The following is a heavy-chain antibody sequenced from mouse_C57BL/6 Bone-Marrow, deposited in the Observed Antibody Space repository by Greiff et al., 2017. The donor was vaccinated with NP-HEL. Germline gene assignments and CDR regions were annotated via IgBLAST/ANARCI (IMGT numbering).Heavy chain of an antibody. Sequence: VQLQQSVAELVRPGASVKLSCTASGFNIQNTYMHWVKQRPEQGLEWIGRIAPANGNTKYAPTFQGKATITADTSSNTAYLQLSSLTSEDTAIYYCARNYYGMDYWGQGTSVTVSS. CDR1: GFNIQNTY. CDR2: IAPANGNT. J-gene: IGHJ4*01. CDR3: ARNYYGMDY. V-gene: IGHV14-3*01.